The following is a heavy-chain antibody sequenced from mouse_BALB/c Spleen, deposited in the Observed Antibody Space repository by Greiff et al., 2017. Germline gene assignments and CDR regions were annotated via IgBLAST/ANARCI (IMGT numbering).Heavy chain of an antibody. CDR2: IWSGGST. Sequence: VQLVESGPGLVQPSQSLSITCTVSGFSLTSYGVHWVRQSPGKGLEWLGVIWSGGSTDYNAAFISRLSISKDNSKSQVFFKMNSLQANDTAIYYCASPVYYGSSYAMDYWGQGTSVTVSS. V-gene: IGHV2-2*02. CDR1: GFSLTSYG. D-gene: IGHD1-1*01. J-gene: IGHJ4*01. CDR3: ASPVYYGSSYAMDY.